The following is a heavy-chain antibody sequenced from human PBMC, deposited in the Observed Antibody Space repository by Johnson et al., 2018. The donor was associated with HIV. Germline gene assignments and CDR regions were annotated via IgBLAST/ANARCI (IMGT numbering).Heavy chain of an antibody. CDR2: ISPNGIST. V-gene: IGHV3-64*07. Sequence: VQLVESGGTLVQPEESLRLSCAASGFTFSSYALHWVRQAPGKGLQYVSGISPNGISTYYADSVIGRFTISRDNAKNTVFLQMESLRADDTALYYCARDKDYGGNHDAFDIWGQGTMVTVSS. D-gene: IGHD4-23*01. J-gene: IGHJ3*02. CDR1: GFTFSSYA. CDR3: ARDKDYGGNHDAFDI.